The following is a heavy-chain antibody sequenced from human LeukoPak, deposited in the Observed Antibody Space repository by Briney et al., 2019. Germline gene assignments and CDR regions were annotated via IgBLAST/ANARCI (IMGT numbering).Heavy chain of an antibody. CDR2: IYDSGTT. CDR1: GGSISSNY. CDR3: ARSTGGWSYFDY. V-gene: IGHV4-59*01. J-gene: IGHJ4*02. Sequence: PSETLSLTCTVSGGSISSNYWSWIRQPPGKGLEWIGYIYDSGTTNYNPSLKSRATISEDTSKNQFSLKLSSATAADTAVYYCARSTGGWSYFDYWGQGTLVTVS. D-gene: IGHD6-19*01.